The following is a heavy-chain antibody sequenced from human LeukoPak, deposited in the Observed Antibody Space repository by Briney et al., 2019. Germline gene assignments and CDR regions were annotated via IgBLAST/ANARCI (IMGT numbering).Heavy chain of an antibody. Sequence: SETLSLTCTVSGGSISSYDWSGIPQPPGKGLEWIGYIYYSGSTNYNPSLKSRVTISVDTSKNQFSLKLSSVTAADTAVYYCARLDSHVVGDAFDISGQGTMVTVSS. J-gene: IGHJ3*02. V-gene: IGHV4-59*08. CDR1: GGSISSYD. CDR2: IYYSGST. D-gene: IGHD3-9*01. CDR3: ARLDSHVVGDAFDI.